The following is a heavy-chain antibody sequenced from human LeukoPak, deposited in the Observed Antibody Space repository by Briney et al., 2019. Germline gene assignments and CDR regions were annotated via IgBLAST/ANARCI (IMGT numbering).Heavy chain of an antibody. CDR1: GYSISSGYY. J-gene: IGHJ4*02. Sequence: SETLSLTCAVSGYSISSGYYWGWIRQPPGKGLEWIGSIYHSGSTYYNPSFKSRVTISVDTSKNQFSVKLSSVTAADTAVYYCARHKSYFDYWGQGTLVTVSS. CDR2: IYHSGST. V-gene: IGHV4-38-2*01. CDR3: ARHKSYFDY.